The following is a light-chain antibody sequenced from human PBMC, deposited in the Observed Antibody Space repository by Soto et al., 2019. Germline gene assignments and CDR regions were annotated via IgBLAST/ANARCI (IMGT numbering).Light chain of an antibody. CDR1: NSNIGIND. V-gene: IGLV1-47*01. J-gene: IGLJ3*02. CDR2: RDN. Sequence: QSVLTQPPSASGTPGQRVTISCSGSNSNIGINDVFWYQQLPGTAPKLLIYRDNQRPSGVPDRFSGSKSGTSASLAISGLRSEDEADYYCAAWDDSLSGNWVFGGGTKVTVL. CDR3: AAWDDSLSGNWV.